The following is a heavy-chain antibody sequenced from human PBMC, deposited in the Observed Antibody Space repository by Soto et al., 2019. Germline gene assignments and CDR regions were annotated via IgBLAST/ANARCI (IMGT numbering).Heavy chain of an antibody. D-gene: IGHD1-26*01. Sequence: SVKVSCKASGGTFSSYTISWVRQAPGQGLEWMGRIIPILVIANYAQKFQGRVTFTRDTSAGTVYMQLSSLTSEDTAVYYCARDDSGFSGSHYIDYFNYWGQGALVTVSS. J-gene: IGHJ4*02. CDR2: IIPILVIA. V-gene: IGHV1-69*04. CDR3: ARDDSGFSGSHYIDYFNY. CDR1: GGTFSSYT.